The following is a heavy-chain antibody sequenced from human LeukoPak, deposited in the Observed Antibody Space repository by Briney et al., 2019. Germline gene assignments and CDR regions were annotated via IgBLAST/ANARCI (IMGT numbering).Heavy chain of an antibody. V-gene: IGHV1-8*01. J-gene: IGHJ6*02. Sequence: ASVKVSCKASGYTFTSYDINWVRQATGQGLEWMGWMNPNSGNTGYAQKFQGRVTMTRNTSISTAYMELSSLRSEDTAVYYCARATPYYDFWSGYYTDYYYYYGMDVWGQGTTVTVSS. CDR2: MNPNSGNT. CDR3: ARATPYYDFWSGYYTDYYYYYGMDV. D-gene: IGHD3-3*01. CDR1: GYTFTSYD.